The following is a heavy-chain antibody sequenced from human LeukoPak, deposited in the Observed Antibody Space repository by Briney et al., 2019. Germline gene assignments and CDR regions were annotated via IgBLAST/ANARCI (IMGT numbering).Heavy chain of an antibody. CDR2: IYTSGST. J-gene: IGHJ6*03. CDR1: GGSISSGSYY. D-gene: IGHD3-16*01. V-gene: IGHV4-61*02. Sequence: PSETLSLTCTVSGGSISSGSYYWSWIRQPAGKGLEWIGRIYTSGSTNYNPSLKSRVTISVDTSKNQFSLKLSSVTAADTAVYYCAREIRPYYHYYMDVWGKGTTVTVSS. CDR3: AREIRPYYHYYMDV.